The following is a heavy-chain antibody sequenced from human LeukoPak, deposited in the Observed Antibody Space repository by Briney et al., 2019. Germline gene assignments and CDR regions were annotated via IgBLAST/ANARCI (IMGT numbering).Heavy chain of an antibody. V-gene: IGHV4-39*01. CDR2: IYYSGST. J-gene: IGHJ4*02. D-gene: IGHD3-10*01. CDR1: GGSISSNSYY. Sequence: PSETLSLTCAASGGSISSNSYYRGWIRQPPGKGLEGIGSIYYSGSTLYNPSLKSRVIISVDTSKNQFSLQLSYVTAADTAVYYCARTRYYYNSWSYGAPYYFDYWGQGTLVAVSS. CDR3: ARTRYYYNSWSYGAPYYFDY.